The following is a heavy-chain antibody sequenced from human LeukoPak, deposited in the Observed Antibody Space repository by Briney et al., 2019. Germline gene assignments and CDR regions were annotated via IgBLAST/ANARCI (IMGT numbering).Heavy chain of an antibody. D-gene: IGHD2-15*01. CDR3: ARGPYCSGGSCHFDY. Sequence: SGTLSLTCAVSGGSISSSNWWIWVRLPPGKGLEWIGEIYHSGSTNYNPSLKSRVTISVDKSKNQFSLKLTSVTAADTAVYYCARGPYCSGGSCHFDYWGQGTLVTVSS. CDR1: GGSISSSNW. CDR2: IYHSGST. J-gene: IGHJ4*02. V-gene: IGHV4-4*02.